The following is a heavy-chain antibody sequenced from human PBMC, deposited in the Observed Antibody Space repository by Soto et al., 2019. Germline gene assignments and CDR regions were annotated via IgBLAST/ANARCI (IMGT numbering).Heavy chain of an antibody. Sequence: ASVKVSCKVSGYTLTELSMHWVRQAPGKGLEWMGGFDPEDGETIYAQKFQGRVTMTEDTSTDTAYMELSSLRSEDTAVYYCATGPVDTAWGLRTKYYFDYWGQGTLVTVS. V-gene: IGHV1-24*01. CDR2: FDPEDGET. J-gene: IGHJ4*02. D-gene: IGHD5-18*01. CDR3: ATGPVDTAWGLRTKYYFDY. CDR1: GYTLTELS.